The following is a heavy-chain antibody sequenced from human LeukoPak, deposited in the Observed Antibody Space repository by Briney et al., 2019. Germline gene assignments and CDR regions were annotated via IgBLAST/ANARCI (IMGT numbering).Heavy chain of an antibody. V-gene: IGHV3-30*18. D-gene: IGHD4-23*01. Sequence: GGSLRLFCAASGFTFSSYGMHWVRQAPGKGLEWVAVISYDGSNKYYADSVKGRFTISRDNSKNTLYLQMNSLRAEDTAVYYCAKRGDYGGNSPFDYWGQGTLVTVSS. CDR2: ISYDGSNK. CDR1: GFTFSSYG. J-gene: IGHJ4*02. CDR3: AKRGDYGGNSPFDY.